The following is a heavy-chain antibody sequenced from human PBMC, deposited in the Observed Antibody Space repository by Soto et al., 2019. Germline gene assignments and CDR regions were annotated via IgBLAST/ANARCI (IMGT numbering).Heavy chain of an antibody. Sequence: SLRLSCAASGFVFSSYGMHWVRQAPGKGLEWVAVIWWDGSNSYYADSMQGRFTISRDNSKNTLYLQMNSLRAEDTGVYYCARRAYGDYGMDVWGQGTTVTVSS. V-gene: IGHV3-33*01. D-gene: IGHD4-17*01. CDR1: GFVFSSYG. CDR3: ARRAYGDYGMDV. J-gene: IGHJ6*02. CDR2: IWWDGSNS.